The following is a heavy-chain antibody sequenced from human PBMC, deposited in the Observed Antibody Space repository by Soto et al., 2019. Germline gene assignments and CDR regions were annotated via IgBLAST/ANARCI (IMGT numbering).Heavy chain of an antibody. D-gene: IGHD3-10*01. Sequence: VQLVESGGGLVQPGGSLRLSCAASGFTVSSNYMSWVRQAPGKGLEWVSVIYSGGSTYYADSVKGRFTISRHNSKNTLYLQMNSLRAEDTAVYYCARGYGSGSYSFDYWGQGTLVTVSS. CDR3: ARGYGSGSYSFDY. CDR1: GFTVSSNY. V-gene: IGHV3-53*04. CDR2: IYSGGST. J-gene: IGHJ4*02.